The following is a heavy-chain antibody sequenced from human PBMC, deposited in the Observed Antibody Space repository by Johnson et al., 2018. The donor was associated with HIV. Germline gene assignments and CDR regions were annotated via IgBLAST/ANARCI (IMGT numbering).Heavy chain of an antibody. V-gene: IGHV3-30*04. D-gene: IGHD7-27*01. CDR1: GFTFNTYA. J-gene: IGHJ3*02. CDR2: ISYDGDNK. Sequence: VQLVESGGGVVQPGKSLRLSCAASGFTFNTYAIHWVRQTPVKGLEWVAVISYDGDNKYYAASVKGRFTISRDNSKNTLYLQMNSLRAEDTAVYYCARWDWGLGAFDIWGQGTMVTVSS. CDR3: ARWDWGLGAFDI.